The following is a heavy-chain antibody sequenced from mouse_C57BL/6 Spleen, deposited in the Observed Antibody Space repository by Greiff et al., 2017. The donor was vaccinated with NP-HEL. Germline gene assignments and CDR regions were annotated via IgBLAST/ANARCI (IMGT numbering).Heavy chain of an antibody. D-gene: IGHD1-1*01. CDR1: GFTFSNYW. V-gene: IGHV6-3*01. J-gene: IGHJ3*01. CDR3: PICYGSSYSFAY. CDR2: IRLKSDNYAT. Sequence: EVKLVESGGGLVQPGGSMKLSCVASGFTFSNYWMNWVRQSPEKGLEWVAQIRLKSDNYATHYAESVKGRFTISRDDSKSSVYLQMNNLRAEDTGIYYCPICYGSSYSFAYWGQGTLVTVSA.